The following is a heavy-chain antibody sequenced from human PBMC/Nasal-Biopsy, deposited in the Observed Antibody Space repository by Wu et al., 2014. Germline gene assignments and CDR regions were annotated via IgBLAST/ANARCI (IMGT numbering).Heavy chain of an antibody. CDR1: GDSISSDGYY. D-gene: IGHD3-10*01. Sequence: TLSLTCTVSGDSISSDGYYWNWIRQHPGKGLEWIGYISYSGSTYYNPSLKSRLSISVDTSKNQFSLKLTSVTAADTAVYYCARDREYPFRGDFPRYIDYWGQGTPVAVSS. J-gene: IGHJ4*02. CDR3: ARDREYPFRGDFPRYIDY. V-gene: IGHV4-31*03. CDR2: ISYSGST.